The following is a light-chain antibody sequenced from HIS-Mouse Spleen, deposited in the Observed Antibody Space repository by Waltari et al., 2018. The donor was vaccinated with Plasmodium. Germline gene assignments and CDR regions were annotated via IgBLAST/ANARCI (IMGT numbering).Light chain of an antibody. J-gene: IGLJ2*01. V-gene: IGLV2-8*01. CDR3: SSYAGSNNLV. CDR1: SSDVVGYNF. Sequence: QSALTQPPSASGSPGSSVPIPCTATSSDVVGYNFSPWYQQHPGKAPKLMIYEVSKRPSGVPDRFSGSKSGNTASLTVSGLQAEDEADYYCSSYAGSNNLVFGGGTKLTVL. CDR2: EVS.